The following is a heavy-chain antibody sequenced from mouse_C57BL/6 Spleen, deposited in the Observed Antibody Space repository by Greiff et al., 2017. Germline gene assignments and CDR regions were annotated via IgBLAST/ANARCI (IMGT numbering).Heavy chain of an antibody. Sequence: DVKLQESGPELVKPGASVKMSCKASGYTFTDYNMHWVKQSHGKSLEWIGYINPNNGGTSYNQKFKGKATLTVNKSSSTAYMELRSLTSEDSAVYYCACTTVVARYFDVWGTGTTVTVSS. CDR2: INPNNGGT. J-gene: IGHJ1*03. CDR3: ACTTVVARYFDV. D-gene: IGHD1-1*01. CDR1: GYTFTDYN. V-gene: IGHV1-22*01.